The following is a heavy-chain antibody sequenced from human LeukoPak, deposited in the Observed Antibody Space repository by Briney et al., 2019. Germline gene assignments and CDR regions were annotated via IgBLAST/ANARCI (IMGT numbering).Heavy chain of an antibody. CDR3: ASVLSGIAVAGPFDP. CDR1: GGTLSNYA. Sequence: SVKVSCKASGGTLSNYAISWVRQAPGQGLEWMGRIIPILGIANYAQKFQGRVTITADKSTSTAYMELSSLRSEDTAVYYCASVLSGIAVAGPFDPWGQGTLVTVSS. D-gene: IGHD6-19*01. CDR2: IIPILGIA. J-gene: IGHJ5*02. V-gene: IGHV1-69*04.